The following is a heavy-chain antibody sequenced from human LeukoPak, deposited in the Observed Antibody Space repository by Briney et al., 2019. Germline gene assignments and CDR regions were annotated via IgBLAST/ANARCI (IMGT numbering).Heavy chain of an antibody. D-gene: IGHD1-26*01. CDR2: IYYSGST. CDR3: ARRAAGELLNYFDY. Sequence: SETLSLTCTVSGGSISSSSYYWGWIRQPPGKGLEWIGSIYYSGSTNYNPSLKSRVTISVDTSKNQFSLKLSSVTAADTAVYYCARRAAGELLNYFDYWGQGTLLTVSS. CDR1: GGSISSSSYY. J-gene: IGHJ4*02. V-gene: IGHV4-39*07.